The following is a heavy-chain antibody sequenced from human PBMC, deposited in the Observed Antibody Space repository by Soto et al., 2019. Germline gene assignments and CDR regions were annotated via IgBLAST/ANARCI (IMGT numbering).Heavy chain of an antibody. D-gene: IGHD3-10*01. V-gene: IGHV4-39*01. Sequence: SETLSLTCTVSGGSISSSSYYWGWIRQPPGKGLEWIGSIYYSGSTYYNPSLKSRVTISVDTSKNQFSLKLSSVTAADTAVYYCARQTRGVLLDTGDWFDPWGQGTLVTVSS. CDR3: ARQTRGVLLDTGDWFDP. CDR1: GGSISSSSYY. CDR2: IYYSGST. J-gene: IGHJ5*02.